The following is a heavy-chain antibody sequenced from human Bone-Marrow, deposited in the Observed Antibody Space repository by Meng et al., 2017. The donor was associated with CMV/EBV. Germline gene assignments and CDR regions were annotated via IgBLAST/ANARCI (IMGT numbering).Heavy chain of an antibody. D-gene: IGHD3-9*01. J-gene: IGHJ6*02. V-gene: IGHV1-69*05. CDR3: ACGVLTGYYSGYYYGLDV. CDR1: GGILSRCA. Sequence: SVKVSCKASGGILSRCAISWVRQAPGQGLEWMGGIIPIFGRANYAQKFQGRVTITTDDSTSTAYMEVSSLRSEDTALYYCACGVLTGYYSGYYYGLDVWGQGTTVTVSS. CDR2: IIPIFGRA.